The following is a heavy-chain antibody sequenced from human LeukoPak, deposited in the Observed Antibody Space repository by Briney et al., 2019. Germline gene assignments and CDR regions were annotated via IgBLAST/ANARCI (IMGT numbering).Heavy chain of an antibody. CDR3: ARVDTAMAPFDY. CDR2: VSAYSGNT. D-gene: IGHD5-18*01. Sequence: ASVKVSCKASGYTFTSYGISWVRQAPGQGLEWMGWVSAYSGNTNYAQKLQGRVTMTTDTSTSTAYMELRSLRSDDTAVYYCARVDTAMAPFDYWGQGTLVTVSS. V-gene: IGHV1-18*01. CDR1: GYTFTSYG. J-gene: IGHJ4*02.